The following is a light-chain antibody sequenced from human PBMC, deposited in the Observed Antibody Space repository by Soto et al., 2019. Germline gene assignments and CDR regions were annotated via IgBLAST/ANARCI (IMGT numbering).Light chain of an antibody. V-gene: IGLV2-23*01. Sequence: QSALTQPASVSGSPGQSITISCTGTSSDVGTYNLVSWYQQHPGKAPKLMIYEGSKRPSGVSNRFSGSKSGNTASLTISGLQAEDEAGYYCCSYAGSGYVFGTGTKLTVL. J-gene: IGLJ1*01. CDR1: SSDVGTYNL. CDR3: CSYAGSGYV. CDR2: EGS.